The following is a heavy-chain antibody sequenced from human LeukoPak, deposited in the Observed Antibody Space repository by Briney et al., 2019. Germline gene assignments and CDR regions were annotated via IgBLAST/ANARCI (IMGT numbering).Heavy chain of an antibody. J-gene: IGHJ5*02. CDR1: GFTFASHA. CDR2: ISESGDNT. D-gene: IGHD3-10*01. V-gene: IGHV3-23*01. CDR3: AKLLGEAGGP. Sequence: GGSLRLTCVASGFTFASHAVSWVRQAPGKGLEWVSSISESGDNTYYADSVKGRFTISRDTSKNTLYLQMNSLRAEDTAVYYCAKLLGEAGGPWGQGTLVTVSS.